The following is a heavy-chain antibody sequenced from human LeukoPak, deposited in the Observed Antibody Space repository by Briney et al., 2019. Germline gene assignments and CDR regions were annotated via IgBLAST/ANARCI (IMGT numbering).Heavy chain of an antibody. CDR1: GFTFNTYA. Sequence: GALRLPCTASGFTFNTYAMGWVRQAPGRGLEWVSYISNSGGRTYYADSVKGRFTIYRDNSKSTLDLQMNSLRVEDTAVYFCAKDRIGGGYSAYEPFDYWGQGTLVTVSS. D-gene: IGHD5-12*01. J-gene: IGHJ4*02. CDR3: AKDRIGGGYSAYEPFDY. V-gene: IGHV3-23*01. CDR2: ISNSGGRT.